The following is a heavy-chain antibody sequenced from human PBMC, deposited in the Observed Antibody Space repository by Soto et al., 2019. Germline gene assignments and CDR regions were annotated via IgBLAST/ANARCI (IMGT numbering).Heavy chain of an antibody. Sequence: SVKVSCKASGGTFSSYAISWVRQAPGQGLEWMGGIIPIFGTANYAQKFQGRVTITADKSTSTAYMELSSLRSEDTAVYYCASLPYPYYYDSSGYSDSDIDYWGQGTLVTVSS. J-gene: IGHJ4*02. V-gene: IGHV1-69*06. CDR3: ASLPYPYYYDSSGYSDSDIDY. CDR2: IIPIFGTA. CDR1: GGTFSSYA. D-gene: IGHD3-22*01.